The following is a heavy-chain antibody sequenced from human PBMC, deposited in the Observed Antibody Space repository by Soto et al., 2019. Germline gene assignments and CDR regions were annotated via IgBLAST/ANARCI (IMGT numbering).Heavy chain of an antibody. CDR1: GFTFSGSA. Sequence: PGGSLRLSCAASGFTFSGSAMHWVRQASGKGLEWVGRIRSKANSYATAYAASVKGRFTISRDDSKNMLYLQMNSLRAEDTAVYYCAKVPRDFAWLLELDYFDYWGHGTPVTVSS. D-gene: IGHD3-9*01. J-gene: IGHJ4*01. V-gene: IGHV3-73*01. CDR2: IRSKANSYAT. CDR3: AKVPRDFAWLLELDYFDY.